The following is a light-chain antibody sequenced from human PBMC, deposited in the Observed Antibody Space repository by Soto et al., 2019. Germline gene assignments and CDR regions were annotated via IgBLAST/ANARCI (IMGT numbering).Light chain of an antibody. CDR1: SSDVGGYTY. CDR2: EVS. Sequence: QSALTQPASVSGSPGQSITISCSGTSSDVGGYTYVSWYQQHPGKAPKVIIYEVSNRPSGVSSRFSGSKSSKTASLTISGLQAEDEADYYCSSYTSSSTPYVFGTGTKVTVL. V-gene: IGLV2-14*01. J-gene: IGLJ1*01. CDR3: SSYTSSSTPYV.